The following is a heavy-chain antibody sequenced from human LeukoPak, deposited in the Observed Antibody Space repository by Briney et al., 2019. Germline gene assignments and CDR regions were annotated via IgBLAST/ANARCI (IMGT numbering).Heavy chain of an antibody. Sequence: GGSLRLSCAASGFTFSSYWMSWVRQAPGKGLEWVANVNQDGSENYYVDSVKGRFTISRDNSKNTLYLPMNSLRAEDTAVYYCAKDEFAFCSGDCSTYDYWGQGTLVTVSS. J-gene: IGHJ4*02. CDR1: GFTFSSYW. CDR2: VNQDGSEN. CDR3: AKDEFAFCSGDCSTYDY. V-gene: IGHV3-7*01. D-gene: IGHD2-21*02.